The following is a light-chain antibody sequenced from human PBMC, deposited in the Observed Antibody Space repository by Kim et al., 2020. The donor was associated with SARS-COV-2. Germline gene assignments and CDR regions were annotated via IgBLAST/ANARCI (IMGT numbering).Light chain of an antibody. Sequence: RVTISCTGRSSNSGAGYDVHWYQQLPTTAPKLLIYGNSNRPSGVPDRFSGSKSGTSASLAITGLQAEDEADYYCQSYDNSLSSYVFGSGTKVTVL. CDR3: QSYDNSLSSYV. J-gene: IGLJ1*01. V-gene: IGLV1-40*01. CDR2: GNS. CDR1: SSNSGAGYD.